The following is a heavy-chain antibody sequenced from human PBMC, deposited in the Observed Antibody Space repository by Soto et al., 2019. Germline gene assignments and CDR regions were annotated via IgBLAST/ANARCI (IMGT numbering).Heavy chain of an antibody. CDR1: GFTFSSYG. Sequence: GGSLRLSCAASGFTFSSYGMHWVRQAPGRGLEWVAVISYDGSNKYYADSVKGRFTISRDNSKNTLYLQMNSLRAEDTAVYYCAKDPNSSGYSYYFDYWGQGTLVTVSS. CDR3: AKDPNSSGYSYYFDY. D-gene: IGHD3-22*01. J-gene: IGHJ4*02. CDR2: ISYDGSNK. V-gene: IGHV3-30*18.